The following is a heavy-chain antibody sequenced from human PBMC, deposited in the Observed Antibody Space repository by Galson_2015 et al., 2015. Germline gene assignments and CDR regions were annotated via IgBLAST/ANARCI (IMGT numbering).Heavy chain of an antibody. V-gene: IGHV3-48*02. J-gene: IGHJ6*02. CDR1: GFTFSSYR. CDR3: ARVVLPRYYYYYGMDV. Sequence: SLRLSCAASGFTFSSYRMNWVRQAPGKGLEWVSYISSSSSTIYYADSVKGRFTISRDNAKNSLYLQMNSLRDEDTAVYYCARVVLPRYYYYYGMDVWGQGTTVTVSS. D-gene: IGHD2-8*02. CDR2: ISSSSSTI.